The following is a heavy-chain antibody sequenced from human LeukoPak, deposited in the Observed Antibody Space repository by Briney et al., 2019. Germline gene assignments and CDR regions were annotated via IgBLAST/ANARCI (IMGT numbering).Heavy chain of an antibody. CDR3: AKDQYYDSGDY. CDR2: MSGSGGST. J-gene: IGHJ4*02. D-gene: IGHD3-22*01. CDR1: GFTFSSYA. V-gene: IGHV3-23*01. Sequence: PGGSLRLSCAASGFTFSSYAMSWVRQAPGQGLELVSAMSGSGGSTYYAVSVKGRFTICRGNSETTMYLQMNRLRAEDTAVYYCAKDQYYDSGDYWGQGTLVTVSS.